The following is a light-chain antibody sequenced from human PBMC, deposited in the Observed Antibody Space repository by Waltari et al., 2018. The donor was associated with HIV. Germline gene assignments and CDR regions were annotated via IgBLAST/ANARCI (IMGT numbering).Light chain of an antibody. V-gene: IGLV2-8*01. J-gene: IGLJ2*01. Sequence: QSALTQPPSASGSPGQSVTISCTAPRSDVAGYTYVSGYQQHPGKAPKLMIYEVIKRPSGVPDRFSGSKSGNTASLTVSGLQAEDEADYYCSSYAGSNNLLFGGGTKLTVL. CDR3: SSYAGSNNLL. CDR1: RSDVAGYTY. CDR2: EVI.